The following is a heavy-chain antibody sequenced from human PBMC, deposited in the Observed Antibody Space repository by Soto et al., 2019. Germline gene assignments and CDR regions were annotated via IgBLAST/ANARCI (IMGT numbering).Heavy chain of an antibody. V-gene: IGHV1-18*01. Sequence: ASVKVSCKASGYTFTRYGISWVRQAPGQGLEWMGWISAYNGNTNYAQKLKGRVTMTTGTSTSTAYMELMSLTSDDTAVYYCAREGYCSAGHCALYSQDYFGMDVWGQGTTVTVSS. CDR2: ISAYNGNT. J-gene: IGHJ6*02. D-gene: IGHD2-15*01. CDR3: AREGYCSAGHCALYSQDYFGMDV. CDR1: GYTFTRYG.